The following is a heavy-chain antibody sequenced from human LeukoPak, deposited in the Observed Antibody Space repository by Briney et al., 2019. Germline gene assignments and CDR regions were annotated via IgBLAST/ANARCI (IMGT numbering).Heavy chain of an antibody. V-gene: IGHV4-31*03. J-gene: IGHJ3*02. CDR3: ARADAQLWSSRHAFDI. CDR1: GGSISSGGYY. D-gene: IGHD5-18*01. Sequence: SQTLSLTCIVSGGSISSGGYYWSWIRQHPGKGLEWIGYIYYSGSTYYNPSLKSRINISVDTSKNLFSLKLSSVTAADTAVYYCARADAQLWSSRHAFDIWGQGKMVTVSS. CDR2: IYYSGST.